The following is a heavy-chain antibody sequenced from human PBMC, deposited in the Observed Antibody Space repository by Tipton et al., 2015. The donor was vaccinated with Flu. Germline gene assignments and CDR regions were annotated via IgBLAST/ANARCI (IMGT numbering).Heavy chain of an antibody. Sequence: TLSLTCNVSGASVTSDYWNWIRQTPGKGLEWVGNIFHSGITKYSPSLKSRVTISLDESKNQLSLRITVLTAADTAVYYCARQVGSLRRGVSFFDNGMDVWGQGAAVTASS. D-gene: IGHD3-10*01. V-gene: IGHV4-59*02. CDR2: IFHSGIT. J-gene: IGHJ6*02. CDR3: ARQVGSLRRGVSFFDNGMDV. CDR1: GASVTSDY.